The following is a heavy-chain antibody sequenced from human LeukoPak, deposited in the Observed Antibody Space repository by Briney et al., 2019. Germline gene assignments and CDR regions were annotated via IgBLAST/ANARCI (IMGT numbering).Heavy chain of an antibody. CDR2: IYTSGRT. CDR3: ARVDGSCSGGSCPSGNWFDP. D-gene: IGHD2-15*01. CDR1: GGSISSYY. J-gene: IGHJ5*02. Sequence: PSETLSLTCTVSGGSISSYYWSWIRQPAGKGLECIGRIYTSGRTNYNPSLKRRVTMSVDTSKNQFSLKLSSVTAADTAVYYCARVDGSCSGGSCPSGNWFDPWGQGTLVTVSS. V-gene: IGHV4-4*07.